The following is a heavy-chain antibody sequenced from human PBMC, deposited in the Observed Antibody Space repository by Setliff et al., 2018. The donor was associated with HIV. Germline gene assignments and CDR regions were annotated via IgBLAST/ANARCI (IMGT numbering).Heavy chain of an antibody. CDR1: GYTFTNYA. D-gene: IGHD3-22*01. V-gene: IGHV1-3*01. CDR2: INPGNGNT. J-gene: IGHJ4*02. Sequence: ASVKVSCKASGYTFTNYAIHWVRQAPGQRLEWMGWINPGNGNTKYSQKFQGRVTITRDTSATTAYMELSSLRSEDTAVYYCAREERYYDGKGALDYWGQGMLVTVSS. CDR3: AREERYYDGKGALDY.